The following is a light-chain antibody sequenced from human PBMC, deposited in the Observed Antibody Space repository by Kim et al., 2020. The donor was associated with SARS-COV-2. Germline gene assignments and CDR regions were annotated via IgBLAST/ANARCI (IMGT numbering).Light chain of an antibody. J-gene: IGKJ2*01. Sequence: RGERATLSCRASQSVNSDYLAWYQQRPGQAPRLLIYGASSRATGIPDRFSGSGSGTDFTLTIDRLEPEDFAVYYCQQYGRSPLMYTFGQGTKLEI. V-gene: IGKV3-20*01. CDR2: GAS. CDR3: QQYGRSPLMYT. CDR1: QSVNSDY.